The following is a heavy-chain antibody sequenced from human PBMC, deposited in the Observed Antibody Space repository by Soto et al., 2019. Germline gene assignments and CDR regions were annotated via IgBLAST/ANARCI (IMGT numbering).Heavy chain of an antibody. V-gene: IGHV4-59*01. CDR3: ARWGDSGPFDY. D-gene: IGHD5-12*01. Sequence: SETLSLTCTVSGGSISSYYWSWIRQPPGKGLEWIGYIYYSGSTNYNPSLKSRVTISVDKSKNQFSLKLSSVTAADTAVYYCARWGDSGPFDYWGQGTLVTVSS. J-gene: IGHJ4*02. CDR2: IYYSGST. CDR1: GGSISSYY.